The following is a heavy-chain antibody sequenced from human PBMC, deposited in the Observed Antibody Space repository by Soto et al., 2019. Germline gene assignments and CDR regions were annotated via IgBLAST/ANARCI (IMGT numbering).Heavy chain of an antibody. CDR1: GGSIRSSSYY. V-gene: IGHV4-39*02. Sequence: NPSETLSLTCTVSGGSIRSSSYYWGWIRQPPGKGLEWIGSIYYSGTTYYNPSLKSRVTISLDTSKNQFSLKLSSVTAADTAVYYCARDGSGWDYYFGMDVWGQGTTVTVSS. D-gene: IGHD6-19*01. CDR3: ARDGSGWDYYFGMDV. J-gene: IGHJ6*02. CDR2: IYYSGTT.